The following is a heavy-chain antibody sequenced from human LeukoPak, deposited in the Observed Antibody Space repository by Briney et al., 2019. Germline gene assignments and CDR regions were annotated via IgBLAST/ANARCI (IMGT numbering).Heavy chain of an antibody. CDR2: INHSGST. D-gene: IGHD3-16*01. CDR1: GGSFSGYY. CDR3: ARGGGSEGGYYFDY. V-gene: IGHV4-34*01. Sequence: SETLSLTCAVYGGSFSGYYWSWIRQPPEKGLEWIGEINHSGSTNYNPSLKSRVTISVDTSKNQFSLKLSSVTAADTAVYYCARGGGSEGGYYFDYWGQGTLVTVSS. J-gene: IGHJ4*02.